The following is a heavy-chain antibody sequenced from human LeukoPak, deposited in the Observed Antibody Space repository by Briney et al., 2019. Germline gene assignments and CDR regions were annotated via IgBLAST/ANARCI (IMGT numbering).Heavy chain of an antibody. D-gene: IGHD3-16*02. V-gene: IGHV4-34*01. CDR3: ARISVSNYIGY. J-gene: IGHJ4*02. Sequence: SETLSLTCAVYGGSFGGYYWSWIRQPPGKGLEWIGEINHSGSTNYNPSLKSRATISIDTSKNQFSLKLSSVTAADTAVYYCARISVSNYIGYWGQGTLVTVSS. CDR1: GGSFGGYY. CDR2: INHSGST.